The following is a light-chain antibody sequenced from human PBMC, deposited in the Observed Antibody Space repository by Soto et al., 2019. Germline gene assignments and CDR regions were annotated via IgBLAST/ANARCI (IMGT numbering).Light chain of an antibody. CDR3: LQHNSYPLT. V-gene: IGKV1-17*01. J-gene: IGKJ4*01. CDR2: AAS. CDR1: QDITND. Sequence: DIQMTQSPSSLSASVGDRVTIACRASQDITNDLGWYQQKPGKAPKSLIYAASSLRSGVPSRFSGSGSGTEFTLTISSLQPEDFATYYCLQHNSYPLTFGGGTKVEIK.